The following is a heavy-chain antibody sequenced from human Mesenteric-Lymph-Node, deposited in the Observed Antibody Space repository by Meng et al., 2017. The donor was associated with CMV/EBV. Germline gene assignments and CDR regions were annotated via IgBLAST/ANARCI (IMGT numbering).Heavy chain of an antibody. J-gene: IGHJ4*02. D-gene: IGHD3-3*01. CDR2: IYYSGGT. Sequence: SETLSLTCSVSGGSISGGSYYWDWLRQPPGKGLEWIGSIYYSGGTYYNPSLKSRVTISVDTSKNQFSLKLSSVTAADTAVYYCATSPDFWSAYRHWGQGTLVTVSS. CDR1: GGSISGGSYY. CDR3: ATSPDFWSAYRH. V-gene: IGHV4-39*01.